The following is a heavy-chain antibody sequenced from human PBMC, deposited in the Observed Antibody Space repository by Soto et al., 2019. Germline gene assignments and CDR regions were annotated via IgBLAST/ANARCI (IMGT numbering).Heavy chain of an antibody. CDR2: IYYSGST. D-gene: IGHD5-12*01. V-gene: IGHV4-59*08. CDR3: ARRASTASGYYYYFDY. CDR1: GGSISSYY. J-gene: IGHJ4*02. Sequence: SETLSLTCTVSGGSISSYYWSWIRQPPGKGLEWVGYIYYSGSTNYNPSLKSRVTISVDTSKNQFSLKLSSVTAADTAVYYCARRASTASGYYYYFDYWGQGTLVTVSS.